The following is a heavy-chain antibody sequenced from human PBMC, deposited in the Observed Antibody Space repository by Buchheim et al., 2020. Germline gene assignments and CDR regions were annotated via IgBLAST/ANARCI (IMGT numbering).Heavy chain of an antibody. CDR1: GFTFSSYA. CDR2: ISGSGGST. J-gene: IGHJ6*02. Sequence: EVQLLESGGGLVQPGGSLRLSCAASGFTFSSYAMSWVRQAPGKGLEWVSAISGSGGSTYYADSVKGRFSLPSDHSKNTLYLQINSLRAEDTAVYYCAKVGGPTRYYGMDVWGQGTT. V-gene: IGHV3-23*01. CDR3: AKVGGPTRYYGMDV. D-gene: IGHD1-1*01.